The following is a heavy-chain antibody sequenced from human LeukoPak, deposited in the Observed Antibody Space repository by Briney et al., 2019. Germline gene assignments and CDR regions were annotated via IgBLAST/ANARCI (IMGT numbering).Heavy chain of an antibody. Sequence: SETLSLTCAVYGGSFSGYYWSWIRQPPGKGLEWIGEINHSGSTNCNPSLKSRVTISVDTSKNQFSLKLSSVTAADTAVYYCAVRSSSWPLENYFDYWGQGTLVTVSS. CDR1: GGSFSGYY. D-gene: IGHD6-13*01. J-gene: IGHJ4*02. CDR3: AVRSSSWPLENYFDY. CDR2: INHSGST. V-gene: IGHV4-34*01.